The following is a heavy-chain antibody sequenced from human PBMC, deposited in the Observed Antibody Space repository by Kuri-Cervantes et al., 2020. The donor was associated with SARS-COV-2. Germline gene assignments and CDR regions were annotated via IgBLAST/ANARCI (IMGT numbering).Heavy chain of an antibody. D-gene: IGHD3-22*01. Sequence: GGSLRLSCEASGFTFSTYDMNWVRQAPGKGLEWVSSISASGTYIYYADSVKGRFTIPRDNAQNSLYLQMNSLRAEDTAVYYCATNSYYYDSSAYYYSWGQGTLVTVSS. CDR2: ISASGTYI. CDR3: ATNSYYYDSSAYYYS. V-gene: IGHV3-21*01. J-gene: IGHJ4*02. CDR1: GFTFSTYD.